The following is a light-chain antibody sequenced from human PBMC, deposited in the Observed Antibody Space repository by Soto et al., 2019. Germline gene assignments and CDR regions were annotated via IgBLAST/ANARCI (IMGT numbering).Light chain of an antibody. CDR2: RDS. CDR3: QVWDSSTGV. V-gene: IGLV3-9*01. J-gene: IGLJ2*01. Sequence: YELTQPLSVSVALGQTARITCGGNNIGSKNVHWYQQKPGQAPVLVIYRDSNRPSGIPERFSGSNSGNTATLTISRAQAGDEADYYCQVWDSSTGVFGGGTKLTVL. CDR1: NIGSKN.